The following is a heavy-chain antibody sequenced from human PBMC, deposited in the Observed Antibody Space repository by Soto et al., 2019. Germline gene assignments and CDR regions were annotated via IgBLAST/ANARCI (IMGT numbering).Heavy chain of an antibody. CDR2: IYYSGST. Sequence: PSETLSLTCTVSGGSISSYYWSWIRQPPGKGLEWIGYIYYSGSTNYNPSLKSRVTISVDTSKNQFSLKLSSVTAADTAVYYCARYKRMIADFWGQGILVTVSS. D-gene: IGHD3-22*01. J-gene: IGHJ4*02. CDR1: GGSISSYY. V-gene: IGHV4-59*01. CDR3: ARYKRMIADF.